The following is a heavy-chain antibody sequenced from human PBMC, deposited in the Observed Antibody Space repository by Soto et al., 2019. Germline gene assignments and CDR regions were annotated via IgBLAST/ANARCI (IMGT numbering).Heavy chain of an antibody. CDR1: GYTFTSYG. Sequence: ASVKVSCKASGYTFTSYGISWVRQAPGQGLEWMGWISAYNGNTNYAQKLQGRVTMTTDTSTSTAYMELRSLRSDDTAVYYCARDSESGSYYGDAFDIWGQGTMVTVSS. CDR2: ISAYNGNT. CDR3: ARDSESGSYYGDAFDI. D-gene: IGHD1-26*01. V-gene: IGHV1-18*01. J-gene: IGHJ3*02.